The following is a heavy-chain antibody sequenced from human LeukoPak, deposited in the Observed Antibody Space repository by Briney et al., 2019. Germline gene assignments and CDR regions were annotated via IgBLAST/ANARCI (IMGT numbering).Heavy chain of an antibody. CDR3: ARAGYGDYYYYYYYMDV. D-gene: IGHD4-17*01. CDR2: ISPYNDNT. V-gene: IGHV1-18*01. CDR1: GYTFTRTG. J-gene: IGHJ6*03. Sequence: GASVKVSCKASGYTFTRTGINWVGQAAGQGLEWMGWISPYNDNTKYAQKFQGRLTVTTDTSTTTAYMDLRSLRSDDTAVYYCARAGYGDYYYYYYYMDVWGKGTTVTVSS.